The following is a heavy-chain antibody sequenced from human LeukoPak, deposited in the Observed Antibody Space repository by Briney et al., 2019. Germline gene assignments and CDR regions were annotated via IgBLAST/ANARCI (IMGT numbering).Heavy chain of an antibody. CDR1: GFTFSRFW. Sequence: GGSLRLSCVGSGFTFSRFWMTWVRQAPGKGLEWVANINQDGSVRYYVESMEGRFTISRDNARNSLYLQMNSLRVEDTAVYYCVRDSDYYNKIGGREYYYDALDFWGRGTMVAVSS. V-gene: IGHV3-7*01. D-gene: IGHD2-21*01. CDR2: INQDGSVR. CDR3: VRDSDYYNKIGGREYYYDALDF. J-gene: IGHJ3*01.